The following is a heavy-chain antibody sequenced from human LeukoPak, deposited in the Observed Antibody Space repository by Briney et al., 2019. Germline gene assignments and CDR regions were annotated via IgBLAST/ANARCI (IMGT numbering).Heavy chain of an antibody. J-gene: IGHJ4*02. V-gene: IGHV3-23*01. CDR3: AGQGIYGSGNYKDY. Sequence: GESLKISCKGSGFTFGSYAMYWVRQAPGKGLEWVSGISGSGGSTFYADSVKGRFTISRDNSENTVYLQMNSLRAEDTAVYYCAGQGIYGSGNYKDYWGQGTLVTVSS. CDR1: GFTFGSYA. CDR2: ISGSGGST. D-gene: IGHD3-10*01.